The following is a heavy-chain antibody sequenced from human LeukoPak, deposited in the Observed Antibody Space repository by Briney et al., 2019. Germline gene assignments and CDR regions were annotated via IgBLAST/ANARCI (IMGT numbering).Heavy chain of an antibody. J-gene: IGHJ4*02. CDR3: AKDWSCDY. CDR1: EFTFTNSA. Sequence: GGSPRLSCAASEFTFTNSAMTWVRQAPGKGLEWVSAISGSGDKIHYADSVKGRFTISRDSSKNTLYLQMNSLRVEDTAIYYCAKDWSCDYWGQGTLITVSS. CDR2: ISGSGDKI. V-gene: IGHV3-23*01. D-gene: IGHD1-26*01.